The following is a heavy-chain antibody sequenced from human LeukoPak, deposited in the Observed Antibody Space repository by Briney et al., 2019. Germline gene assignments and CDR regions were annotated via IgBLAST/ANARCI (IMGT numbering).Heavy chain of an antibody. CDR1: GDTFTSYY. CDR2: INPYSGDT. J-gene: IGHJ4*02. V-gene: IGHV1-2*02. CDR3: ARRGITLFGMFTNFDY. Sequence: ASVKVSCKASGDTFTSYYMHWVRQAPGQGLEWMGWINPYSGDTNYAQKFQGRVTMTRDTSVSTAYMELSRLRSDDTAVYYCARRGITLFGMFTNFDYWGRGTLVTVSS. D-gene: IGHD3-3*01.